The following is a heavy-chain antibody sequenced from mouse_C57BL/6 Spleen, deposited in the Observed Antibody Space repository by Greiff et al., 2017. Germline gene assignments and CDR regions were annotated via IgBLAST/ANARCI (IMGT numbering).Heavy chain of an antibody. Sequence: VQLQQSGAELVKPGASVKLSCKASGYTFTDYSIHWVKQRPGQGLEWIGWFYPCSGGIKYNQKFKGKATLTVDKSSSTAYMELSSLTSEASAVFVCAGDEGYYCGSGPWFAYWGQGTLVTVSA. D-gene: IGHD1-1*01. V-gene: IGHV1-62-2*01. CDR1: GYTFTDYS. CDR2: FYPCSGGI. CDR3: AGDEGYYCGSGPWFAY. J-gene: IGHJ3*01.